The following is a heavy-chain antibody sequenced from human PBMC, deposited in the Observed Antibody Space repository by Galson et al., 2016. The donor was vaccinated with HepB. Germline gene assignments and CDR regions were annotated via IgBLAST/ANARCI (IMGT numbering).Heavy chain of an antibody. CDR2: ISWNGRTL. CDR3: AKDKTSGYSCGWYYFDY. V-gene: IGHV3-9*01. CDR1: GFSLAEYA. D-gene: IGHD6-19*01. J-gene: IGHJ4*02. Sequence: SLRLSCAASGFSLAEYAIHWVRQAPGKGLEWVSGISWNGRTLGYADSVKGRFTISKDYAKNSLYLQMNSLRPEDTALYYCAKDKTSGYSCGWYYFDYWGQGTLVTVSS.